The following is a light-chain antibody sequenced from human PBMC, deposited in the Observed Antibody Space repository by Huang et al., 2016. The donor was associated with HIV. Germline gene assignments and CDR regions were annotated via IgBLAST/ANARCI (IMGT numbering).Light chain of an antibody. J-gene: IGKJ2*01. V-gene: IGKV1-39*01. CDR2: AAS. Sequence: DIQMTQSPSSLSASVGDRVTITCRASQSISKYLNWYQQKPGKAPKFLIYAASSLQSGVPSRVSGSGSGTDFTLTISSLQPEDFATYYCQQSYSTPLYTFGQGTKLEIK. CDR3: QQSYSTPLYT. CDR1: QSISKY.